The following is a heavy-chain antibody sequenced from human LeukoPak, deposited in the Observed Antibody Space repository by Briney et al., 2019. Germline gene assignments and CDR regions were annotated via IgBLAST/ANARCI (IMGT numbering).Heavy chain of an antibody. CDR2: IYYSRST. Sequence: SETLSLTCTVSGGSISNTLYYWAWIRQPPGKGLESIGSIYYSRSTNYNPSLKSRVTISVDTSKNQFSLKLSSVTAADTAVYYCARGRPRKYYYDSSGYFRWNYFDYWGQGTLVTVSS. CDR1: GGSISNTLYY. D-gene: IGHD3-22*01. CDR3: ARGRPRKYYYDSSGYFRWNYFDY. J-gene: IGHJ4*02. V-gene: IGHV4-39*07.